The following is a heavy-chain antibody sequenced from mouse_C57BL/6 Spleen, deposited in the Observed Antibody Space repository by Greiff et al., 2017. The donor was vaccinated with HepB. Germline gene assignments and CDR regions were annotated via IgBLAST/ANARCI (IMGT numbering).Heavy chain of an antibody. Sequence: QVQLQQPGAELVKPGASVKMSCKASGYTFTSYWITWVKQRPGQGLEWIGDIYPGSGSTNYNEKFKSKATLTVDTSSSTAYMQLSSLTAEDSAVYYCARYGDWDRARDYWGEGSSVTVSS. J-gene: IGHJ4*01. CDR3: ARYGDWDRARDY. D-gene: IGHD4-1*01. CDR1: GYTFTSYW. CDR2: IYPGSGST. V-gene: IGHV1-55*01.